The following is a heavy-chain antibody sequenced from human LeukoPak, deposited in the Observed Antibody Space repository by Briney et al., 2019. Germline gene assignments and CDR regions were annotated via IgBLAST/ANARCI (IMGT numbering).Heavy chain of an antibody. CDR1: GYSFTSYW. CDR3: ASNIVVVTARTVPDAFDI. CDR2: IYPGDSDT. J-gene: IGHJ3*02. D-gene: IGHD2-21*02. V-gene: IGHV5-51*01. Sequence: ESLKISCKGSGYSFTSYWIGWVRQMPGKGLEWMGIIYPGDSDTRYSPSFQGQVTISADKSISTAYLQWSSLKASDTAMYYCASNIVVVTARTVPDAFDIWGQGTMVTVSS.